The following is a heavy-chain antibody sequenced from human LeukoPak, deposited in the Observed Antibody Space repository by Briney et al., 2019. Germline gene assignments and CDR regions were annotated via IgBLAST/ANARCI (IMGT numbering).Heavy chain of an antibody. V-gene: IGHV1-2*02. CDR1: VYTFTGYY. J-gene: IGHJ3*02. Sequence: GASVKVSCKASVYTFTGYYMHWVRQAPGQGLEWMGWINPNSGGTNYAQKFQGRVTMTRDTSISTAYMELSRLRSDDTAVYYCARTPPTRSLANTGDAFDIWGQGTMVTVSS. D-gene: IGHD1-14*01. CDR2: INPNSGGT. CDR3: ARTPPTRSLANTGDAFDI.